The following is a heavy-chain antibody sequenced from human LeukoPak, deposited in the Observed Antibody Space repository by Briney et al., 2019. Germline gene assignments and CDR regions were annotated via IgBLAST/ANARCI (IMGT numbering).Heavy chain of an antibody. CDR2: ISYDGSNK. CDR1: GFTFSSYA. V-gene: IGHV3-30-3*01. Sequence: PGGSLRLSCAASGFTFSSYAMHWVRQAPGKGLEWVAVISYDGSNKYYADSVKGRFTISRDNAKNSLYLQMNSLRAEDTAVYYCARAHRYCSSTSCPFDPWGQGTLVTVSS. D-gene: IGHD2-2*01. J-gene: IGHJ5*02. CDR3: ARAHRYCSSTSCPFDP.